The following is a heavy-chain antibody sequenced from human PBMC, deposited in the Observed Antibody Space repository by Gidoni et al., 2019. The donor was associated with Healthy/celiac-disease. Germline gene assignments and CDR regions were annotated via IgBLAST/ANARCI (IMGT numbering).Heavy chain of an antibody. V-gene: IGHV4-59*01. J-gene: IGHJ1*01. D-gene: IGHD3-10*01. CDR2: IYSSGST. CDR1: GVSISSYY. Sequence: QVQLQESGPGLVKPSETLSLTCTVSGVSISSYYWSWIRPPPGKGLEWIGYIYSSGSTNYNPSLKSRVTISVDTSKNQFSLKLSSVTAADTAVYYCARDGPGIASPRYFQHWGQGTLVTVSS. CDR3: ARDGPGIASPRYFQH.